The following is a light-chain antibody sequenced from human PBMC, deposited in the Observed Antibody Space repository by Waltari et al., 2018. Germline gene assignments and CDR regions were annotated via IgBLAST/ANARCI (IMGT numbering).Light chain of an antibody. CDR3: VLYGGNGIWV. CDR2: STN. J-gene: IGLJ3*02. V-gene: IGLV8-61*01. CDR1: SGSVSTSDY. Sequence: QTVVTQEPAFSVSPGGTITLTCALTSGSVSTSDYPSWYQQTPGQAPRPLIYSTNSRSSGVPDRFSGSIIGNKAALTITGAQADDESDYYCVLYGGNGIWVFGGGTRLTVL.